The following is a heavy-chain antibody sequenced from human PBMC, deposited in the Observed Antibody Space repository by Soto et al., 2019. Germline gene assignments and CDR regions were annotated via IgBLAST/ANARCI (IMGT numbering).Heavy chain of an antibody. CDR2: ISSSSSYI. J-gene: IGHJ4*02. D-gene: IGHD5-18*01. Sequence: GGTLRLSCAASGFTFSSYSMNWVRQAPGKGLEWVSSISSSSSYIYYADSVKGRFTISRDNAKNSLYLQMNSLRAEDTAVYYCARNMGDSYVPDYWGQGTLVTVSS. CDR3: ARNMGDSYVPDY. CDR1: GFTFSSYS. V-gene: IGHV3-21*01.